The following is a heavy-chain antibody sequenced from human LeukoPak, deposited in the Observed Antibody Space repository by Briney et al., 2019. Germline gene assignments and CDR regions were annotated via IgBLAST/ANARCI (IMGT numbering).Heavy chain of an antibody. CDR2: ISSSSSTK. D-gene: IGHD2-15*01. CDR3: ARDGYCSGGSCYSAVDY. Sequence: GGSLRLSCAASGFTFSTYSMNWVRQAPQKGLEWVSSISSSSSTKYYADSVKGRFTISRDNAKNSLYLQMNSLRAEDTAVYYCARDGYCSGGSCYSAVDYWGQGTLVTVSS. J-gene: IGHJ4*02. CDR1: GFTFSTYS. V-gene: IGHV3-48*04.